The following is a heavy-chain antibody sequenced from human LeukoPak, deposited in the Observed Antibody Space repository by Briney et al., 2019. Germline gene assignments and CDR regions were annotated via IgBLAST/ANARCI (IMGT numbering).Heavy chain of an antibody. Sequence: ASVKVSCTASGYTFTGYYMHWVRQAPGQGLEWMGWINPNSGGTNYAQKFQGRVTMTRDTSISTAYMELSSLKASDTAMYYCARLRPYDSSGCDIWGQGTMVSVSS. V-gene: IGHV1-2*02. CDR1: GYTFTGYY. J-gene: IGHJ3*02. D-gene: IGHD3-22*01. CDR3: ARLRPYDSSGCDI. CDR2: INPNSGGT.